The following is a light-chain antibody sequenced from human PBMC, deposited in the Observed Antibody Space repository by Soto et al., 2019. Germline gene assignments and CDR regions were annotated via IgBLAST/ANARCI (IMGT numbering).Light chain of an antibody. CDR1: QSVSSNY. Sequence: EIVLTQSPGTLSLSPGERATLSCRASQSVSSNYLTWYHQKPGQAPRLLIYGAASRATGIADRFSGSGSGTDFTLTISRLEPEDFALYYCQQYGSSPFTFGPGTKVDIK. CDR2: GAA. CDR3: QQYGSSPFT. J-gene: IGKJ3*01. V-gene: IGKV3-20*01.